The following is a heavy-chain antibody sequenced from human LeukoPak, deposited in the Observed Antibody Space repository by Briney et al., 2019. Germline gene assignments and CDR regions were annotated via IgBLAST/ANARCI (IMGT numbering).Heavy chain of an antibody. V-gene: IGHV3-7*04. D-gene: IGHD6-13*01. CDR3: ARGRSWVDY. CDR1: GFTFFSYW. J-gene: IGHJ4*02. Sequence: GGSLRLSCAASGFTFFSYWMRWVRQAPGKGLEWVANIKQDGSEKYYVDSVKGRFTISRDNAKKSVFLQMNSLRADDTAVYYCARGRSWVDYWGQGTLVTVSS. CDR2: IKQDGSEK.